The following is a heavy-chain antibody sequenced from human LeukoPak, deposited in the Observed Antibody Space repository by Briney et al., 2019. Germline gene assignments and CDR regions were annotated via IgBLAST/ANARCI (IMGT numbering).Heavy chain of an antibody. CDR2: ISGGGDYT. Sequence: RAGGSLRLSCTASGFSFSSYVMSWVRQAPGKGLGWVSAISGGGDYTYYADSVKGRFTISRDNSKNTLYLQMSSLRAEDTAVYYCAKDRGYHYGSSGPKDNWFDPWGQGTLVTVSS. D-gene: IGHD3-22*01. CDR1: GFSFSSYV. CDR3: AKDRGYHYGSSGPKDNWFDP. V-gene: IGHV3-23*01. J-gene: IGHJ5*02.